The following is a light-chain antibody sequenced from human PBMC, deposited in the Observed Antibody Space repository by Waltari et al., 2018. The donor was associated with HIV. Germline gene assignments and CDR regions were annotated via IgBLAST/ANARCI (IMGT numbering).Light chain of an antibody. CDR1: SSDVGRYNY. CDR2: DVS. V-gene: IGLV2-11*01. J-gene: IGLJ1*01. Sequence: QSALTQPRSVSGSPGQSVTISCTGTSSDVGRYNYVSWYQHHPGKAPKLMIYDVSKRPSGVPDRFSVSKSGNTASLTISGLQAEDEAAYYCCSYAGSYPSVFGAGTEVTVL. CDR3: CSYAGSYPSV.